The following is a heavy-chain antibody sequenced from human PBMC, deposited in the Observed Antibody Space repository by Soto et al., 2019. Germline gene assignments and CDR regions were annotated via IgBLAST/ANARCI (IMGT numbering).Heavy chain of an antibody. V-gene: IGHV3-74*01. D-gene: IGHD3-16*01. Sequence: GGSLRLSCAASGFSFTSHWMHWFRQAPGKGLEWVSRIDSDESSTNYADSVKGRFTISRDNVKNTLYLQMNSLRAEDTAIYYCARSLGSKNAFDMWGPGTKVTVSS. J-gene: IGHJ3*02. CDR3: ARSLGSKNAFDM. CDR2: IDSDESST. CDR1: GFSFTSHW.